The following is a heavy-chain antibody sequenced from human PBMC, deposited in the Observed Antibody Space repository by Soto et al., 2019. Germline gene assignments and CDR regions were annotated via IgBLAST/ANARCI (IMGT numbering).Heavy chain of an antibody. CDR1: GYGFTTYG. J-gene: IGHJ4*02. Sequence: QVHLVQSGAEVKKPAASVKVSCKGSGYGFTTYGITWVRQAPGQGLEWMAWISAHNGNTNYAQKLQGRVTVTRDTSTSTAYMALRSLRSDDTAVYYCGRGRYGDYWGQGALVTVS. CDR2: ISAHNGNT. CDR3: GRGRYGDY. D-gene: IGHD1-1*01. V-gene: IGHV1-18*01.